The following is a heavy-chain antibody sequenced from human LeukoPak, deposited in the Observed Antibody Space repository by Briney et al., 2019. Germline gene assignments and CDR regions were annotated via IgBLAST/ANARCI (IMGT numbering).Heavy chain of an antibody. CDR2: ISSSSSSTI. D-gene: IGHD6-25*01. Sequence: GGSLRLSCAASGFTFSSYGMNWVRQAPGKGLEWLAYISSSSSSTISYADSVKGRFTISRDNAKNSLYLQLHSLRAEDTAVFYCARGGAARPDYWGQGTLVTVSS. J-gene: IGHJ4*02. CDR1: GFTFSSYG. V-gene: IGHV3-48*04. CDR3: ARGGAARPDY.